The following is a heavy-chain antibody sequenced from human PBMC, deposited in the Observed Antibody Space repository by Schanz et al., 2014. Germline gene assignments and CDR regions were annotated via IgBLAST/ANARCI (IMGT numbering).Heavy chain of an antibody. CDR2: IIHDGRT. J-gene: IGHJ5*02. Sequence: QVQLQESGPGLVKPSGTLSLTCAVSGVSISSTNWWHWVRQSPGKGLEWLGEIIHDGRTNYNPSLGSRVPISLDKSENQFSLELTFGTAADTALYFCARVKQGCSDTSCVLDPWGQGTLVTVSS. V-gene: IGHV4-4*02. CDR1: GVSISSTNW. D-gene: IGHD2-2*01. CDR3: ARVKQGCSDTSCVLDP.